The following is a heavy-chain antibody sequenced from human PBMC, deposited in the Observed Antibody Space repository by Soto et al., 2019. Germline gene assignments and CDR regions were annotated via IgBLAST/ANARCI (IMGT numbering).Heavy chain of an antibody. D-gene: IGHD3-10*01. V-gene: IGHV3-21*01. CDR3: ARDILSGGAYPDS. Sequence: GGSLRLSCAASGFTFSTYTMNWVRQAPGKGLEWISSISSGSSYIYYAGSVKGRFTISRDNAKNSLFLQMNSLRADDTAVYYCARDILSGGAYPDSWGQGTKVSVSS. CDR1: GFTFSTYT. J-gene: IGHJ5*01. CDR2: ISSGSSYI.